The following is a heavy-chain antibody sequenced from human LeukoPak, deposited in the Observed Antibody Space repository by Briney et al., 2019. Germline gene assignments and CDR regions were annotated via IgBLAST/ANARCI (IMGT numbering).Heavy chain of an antibody. CDR2: IYYSGST. CDR3: ARDGGFSGYNPLDY. Sequence: SETLSLTCTVSGGSISSYYWSWIRQPPGKGLEWIGYIYYSGSTNYNPSLKSRVTISVDTSKNQFSLKLGSVTAADTAVYYCARDGGFSGYNPLDYWGQGTLVTVSS. D-gene: IGHD5-12*01. CDR1: GGSISSYY. J-gene: IGHJ4*02. V-gene: IGHV4-59*01.